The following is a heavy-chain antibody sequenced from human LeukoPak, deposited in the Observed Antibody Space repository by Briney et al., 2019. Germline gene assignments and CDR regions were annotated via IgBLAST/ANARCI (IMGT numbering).Heavy chain of an antibody. V-gene: IGHV3-30-3*01. CDR3: SNGIYDISH. Sequence: PGRSLRLSCAASGFTFSSYAMHWVRQAPGKGLEWVAVISYDGSNKYYADSVKGRFTISRDNSKNTLYLQMNSLRAEDTAVYYCSNGIYDISHWGQGTLVTVSP. CDR1: GFTFSSYA. J-gene: IGHJ4*02. D-gene: IGHD3-16*01. CDR2: ISYDGSNK.